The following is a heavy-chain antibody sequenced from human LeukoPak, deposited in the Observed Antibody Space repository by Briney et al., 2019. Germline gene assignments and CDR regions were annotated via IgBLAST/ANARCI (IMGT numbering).Heavy chain of an antibody. D-gene: IGHD6-19*01. CDR3: ANCNGWFSHNY. CDR1: GVTSCSFA. J-gene: IGHJ4*02. CDR2: ISGSSGST. V-gene: IGHV3-23*01. Sequence: GGSLRLSCAASGVTSCSFAMSWVRQAPGKGLEWVSGISGSSGSTLYADSVKGRFTISRDNSKNTLYLQMNSLRAEDTAVYYCANCNGWFSHNYWGQGTLVTVSS.